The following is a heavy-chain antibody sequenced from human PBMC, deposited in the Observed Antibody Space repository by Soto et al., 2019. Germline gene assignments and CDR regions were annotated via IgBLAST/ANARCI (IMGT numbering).Heavy chain of an antibody. CDR1: GYTFTSYH. J-gene: IGHJ4*02. V-gene: IGHV1-18*01. Sequence: QVQLVQSGAEVKKPGASVKVSCKTSGYTFTSYHISWVRQAPGQGLEWMGWISAYNTNTNYAQKFQGRVTMTTDTLTSTAYMELRILRSDDTAVYYCARDTPPTDYRGQGTLVTVSS. CDR3: ARDTPPTDY. CDR2: ISAYNTNT.